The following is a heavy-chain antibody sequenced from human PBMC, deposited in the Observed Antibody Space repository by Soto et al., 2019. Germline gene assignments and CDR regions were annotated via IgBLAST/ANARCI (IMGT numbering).Heavy chain of an antibody. CDR1: GFTFSSYA. Sequence: GGSLRLSCAASGFTFSSYAMSWVRQAPGKGLEWVSAISGSGGSTYYADSVKGRFTISRDNSKNTLYLQMNSLRAEDTAVYYCAKDDSDFWSGYHRSLEAGSGGPSKPRKKTGYNQFDPWGQGTLVTVSS. CDR3: AKDDSDFWSGYHRSLEAGSGGPSKPRKKTGYNQFDP. J-gene: IGHJ5*02. V-gene: IGHV3-23*01. CDR2: ISGSGGST. D-gene: IGHD3-3*01.